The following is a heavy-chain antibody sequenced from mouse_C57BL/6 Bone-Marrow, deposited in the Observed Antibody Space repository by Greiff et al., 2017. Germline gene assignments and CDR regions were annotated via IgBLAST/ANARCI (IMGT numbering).Heavy chain of an antibody. CDR3: ASYINREWVAY. CDR2: FYPGDGDT. V-gene: IGHV1-80*01. D-gene: IGHD2-5*01. J-gene: IGHJ3*01. Sequence: QVQLQQSGAELVKPGASVKLSCKASGYAFSSYWMHWVKQRPGKGLEWIGKFYPGDGDTNYNGKFKGKATLTADKSSSTVYMQLISLSAEDSSVYFAASYINREWVAYWGQGTLVTVSA. CDR1: GYAFSSYW.